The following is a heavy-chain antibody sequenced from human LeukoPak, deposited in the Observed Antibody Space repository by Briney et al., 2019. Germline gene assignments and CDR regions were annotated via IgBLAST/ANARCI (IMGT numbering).Heavy chain of an antibody. J-gene: IGHJ5*02. CDR2: INHSGST. CDR1: GGSFSGYY. CDR3: AREAYDFWSGFSTNWFDP. Sequence: SETLSLTCAVYGGSFSGYYWSWIRRPPGKGLEWIGEINHSGSTNYNPSLKSRVTISVDTSKNQFSLKLSSVTAADTAVYYCAREAYDFWSGFSTNWFDPWGQGTLVTVSS. V-gene: IGHV4-34*01. D-gene: IGHD3-3*01.